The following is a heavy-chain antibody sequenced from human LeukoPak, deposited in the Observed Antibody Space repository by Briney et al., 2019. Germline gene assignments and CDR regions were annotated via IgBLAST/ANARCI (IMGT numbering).Heavy chain of an antibody. CDR2: ISYDGSNK. CDR3: AKGRAAAAGPGGSYFDN. J-gene: IGHJ4*02. V-gene: IGHV3-30*18. CDR1: GFTFSSYG. Sequence: PGGSLRLSCAASGFTFSSYGMHWVRQAPGKGLEWVAVISYDGSNKYYADSVKGRFTISRDNSKNTLYLQMNSLRAEDTAVYYCAKGRAAAAGPGGSYFDNWGQGTLVTVSS. D-gene: IGHD6-13*01.